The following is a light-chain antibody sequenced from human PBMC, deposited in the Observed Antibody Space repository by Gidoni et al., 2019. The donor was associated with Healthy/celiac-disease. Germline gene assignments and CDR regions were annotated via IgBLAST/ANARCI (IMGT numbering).Light chain of an antibody. V-gene: IGKV2-28*01. CDR2: LGS. CDR1: QSLLHSNGYNY. Sequence: IVMSPSLLSLPVTPGEPASSSCRSSQSLLHSNGYNYMDWYLQKPGQSPQLLIYLGSNRASGVTDRFSGSGSGTDFTLKISRVEAEDVGVYYCMQALQTPRTFGQGTKLEIK. CDR3: MQALQTPRT. J-gene: IGKJ2*02.